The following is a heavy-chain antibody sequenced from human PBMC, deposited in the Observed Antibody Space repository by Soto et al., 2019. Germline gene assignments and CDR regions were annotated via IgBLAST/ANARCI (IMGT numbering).Heavy chain of an antibody. CDR3: ARGGGGAALADFDY. D-gene: IGHD3-16*01. CDR2: IIAINGIT. V-gene: IGHV1-18*03. Sequence: ASVKVSCKASGGTFSSYTISWVRQAPGQGLEWMGRIIAINGITNYGQKFQGRVTMTTVSFTSTAYIELGSLRADDMFIYYCARGGGGAALADFDYWGQGALVTVSS. J-gene: IGHJ4*02. CDR1: GGTFSSYT.